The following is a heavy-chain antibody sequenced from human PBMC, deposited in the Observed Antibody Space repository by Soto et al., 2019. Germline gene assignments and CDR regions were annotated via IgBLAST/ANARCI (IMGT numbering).Heavy chain of an antibody. D-gene: IGHD2-15*01. V-gene: IGHV3-74*01. CDR2: INPDGGGT. J-gene: IGHJ4*02. CDR3: TTYTFGARDC. Sequence: EVQLVESGGGLVQPGGSLRLSCAASGFSFSTYWMHWVRQAPGKGLVWVSRINPDGGGTFYADSVKGRFTISRDNAKNTLFLQMNSLGVEDTALYFCTTYTFGARDCWGQGTLVTVSS. CDR1: GFSFSTYW.